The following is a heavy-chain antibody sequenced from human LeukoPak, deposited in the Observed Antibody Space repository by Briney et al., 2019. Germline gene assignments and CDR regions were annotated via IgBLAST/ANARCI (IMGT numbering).Heavy chain of an antibody. CDR1: GGSISSYY. D-gene: IGHD3-10*01. J-gene: IGHJ4*02. Sequence: SETLSLTCTVSGGSISSYYWSWIRQPPGKGLEWIGCIYYSGSTNYNPSLKSRVTMSVDTSKNQFSLKLSSVTAADTAVYYCARDAYYYGSGSPYYFDYWGQGTLVAVSS. CDR2: IYYSGST. V-gene: IGHV4-59*12. CDR3: ARDAYYYGSGSPYYFDY.